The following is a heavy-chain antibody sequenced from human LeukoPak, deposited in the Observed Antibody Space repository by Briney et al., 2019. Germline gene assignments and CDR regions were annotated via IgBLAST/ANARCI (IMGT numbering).Heavy chain of an antibody. V-gene: IGHV5-51*01. CDR3: ARLDLNYYDSSGYYIFDY. CDR2: IYPGDSDT. J-gene: IGHJ4*02. D-gene: IGHD3-22*01. CDR1: GYSFTSYW. Sequence: GESLKISCKGSGYSFTSYWIGWVRQMPGKGLEWMGIIYPGDSDTRYSPSLQGQVTISADKSISTAYLQWSSLKASDTAMYYCARLDLNYYDSSGYYIFDYWGQGTLVTVSS.